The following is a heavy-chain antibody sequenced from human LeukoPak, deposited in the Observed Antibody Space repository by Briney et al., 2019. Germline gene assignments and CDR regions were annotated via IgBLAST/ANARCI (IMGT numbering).Heavy chain of an antibody. Sequence: SETLSLTCTVSGSSISRDYWSWIRQPPGKGLEWIGYIFYSGRTNYNPSLKSRVTISVDTSKNQFSLELNSVTAADTAVYYCARSDIWGSYRFLDYWGQGALVTVSS. D-gene: IGHD3-16*02. CDR3: ARSDIWGSYRFLDY. J-gene: IGHJ4*02. CDR2: IFYSGRT. V-gene: IGHV4-59*01. CDR1: GSSISRDY.